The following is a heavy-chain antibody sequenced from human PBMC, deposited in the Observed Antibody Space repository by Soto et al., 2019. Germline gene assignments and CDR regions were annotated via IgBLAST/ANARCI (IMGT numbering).Heavy chain of an antibody. CDR2: ISANSGST. CDR1: GFTFSKYA. D-gene: IGHD2-2*01. V-gene: IGHV3-23*01. Sequence: PWGSLRLSCAASGFTFSKYAMSWVRQAPGKGLEWVSSISANSGSTYYADSVKGRFTISRDNSETTLYLQMNRLRAEDTAVYYCAKDILVVPAPGNYFGYWGQGTLVTVSS. J-gene: IGHJ4*02. CDR3: AKDILVVPAPGNYFGY.